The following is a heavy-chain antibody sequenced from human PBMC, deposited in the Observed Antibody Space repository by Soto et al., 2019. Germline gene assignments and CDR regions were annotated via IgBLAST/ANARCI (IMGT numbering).Heavy chain of an antibody. CDR1: GFPFSTYG. V-gene: IGHV3-30*03. J-gene: IGHJ6*02. CDR3: ARTRSAWSDFHYYSLDV. D-gene: IGHD1-26*01. CDR2: ISYDSTKT. Sequence: PGGSLRLSCSASGFPFSTYGMHWVRQAPGKGLEWVAFISYDSTKTYYADSVKGRFTISRDNSNSALYVQMNSLTGEDTAVYYCARTRSAWSDFHYYSLDVWGQGTTVTVSS.